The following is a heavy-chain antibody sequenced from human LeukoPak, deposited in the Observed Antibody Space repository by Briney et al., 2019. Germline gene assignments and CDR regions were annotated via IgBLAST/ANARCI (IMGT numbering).Heavy chain of an antibody. V-gene: IGHV3-49*04. J-gene: IGHJ4*02. D-gene: IGHD3-10*01. CDR3: TRVYLFGGWSGDHIDY. CDR1: GFTFADYA. Sequence: GGSLRLSCSPSGFTFADYAISWVRQAPGKGLEWVGFIRGKAYGGTSEYAASVKGRFTISRDDSKSFAYLQMNSLKIEDTAVYYCTRVYLFGGWSGDHIDYWGQGTLVTVSS. CDR2: IRGKAYGGTS.